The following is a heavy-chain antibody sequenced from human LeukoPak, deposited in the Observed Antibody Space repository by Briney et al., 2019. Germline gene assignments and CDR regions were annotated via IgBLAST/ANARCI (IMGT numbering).Heavy chain of an antibody. D-gene: IGHD3-10*01. J-gene: IGHJ4*02. CDR2: ISSSSSYI. CDR3: ASDGRRSGSYSSYFDY. Sequence: GGSLRLSCAASGFTFSSYSMNWVRQAPGKGLEWVSSISSSSSYIYYADSVKGRFTISRDNSKNTLFLQMSSLRAEDAALYYCASDGRRSGSYSSYFDYWGQGTLVTVSS. V-gene: IGHV3-21*01. CDR1: GFTFSSYS.